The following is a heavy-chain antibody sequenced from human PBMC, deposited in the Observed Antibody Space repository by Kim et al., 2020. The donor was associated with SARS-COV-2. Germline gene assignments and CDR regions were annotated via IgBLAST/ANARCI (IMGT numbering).Heavy chain of an antibody. Sequence: SETLSLTCTVSGGSISSYYWSWIRQPAGKGLEWIGRIYTSGSTNYNPSLKSRVTMSVDTSKNQFSLKLSSVTAADTAVYYCARDRHLYNWNYSDWAYYYYYGMDVWGQGTTVTVSS. CDR1: GGSISSYY. V-gene: IGHV4-4*07. J-gene: IGHJ6*02. D-gene: IGHD1-7*01. CDR3: ARDRHLYNWNYSDWAYYYYYGMDV. CDR2: IYTSGST.